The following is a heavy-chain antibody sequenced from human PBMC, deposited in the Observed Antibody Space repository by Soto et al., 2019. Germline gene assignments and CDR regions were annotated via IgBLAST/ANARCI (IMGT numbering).Heavy chain of an antibody. V-gene: IGHV3-48*03. CDR1: GFTFANYE. J-gene: IGHJ6*02. CDR3: AREQQYYYYGMDV. Sequence: GGSLHLSCAASGFTFANYEMNWVRQAPGKGLEWVSYISNSGDTIYYGDSVKGRFTVSRDNAKNTLYLQMNSLRAEDTAVYYCAREQQYYYYGMDVWGQGTTVTVSS. CDR2: ISNSGDTI. D-gene: IGHD5-18*01.